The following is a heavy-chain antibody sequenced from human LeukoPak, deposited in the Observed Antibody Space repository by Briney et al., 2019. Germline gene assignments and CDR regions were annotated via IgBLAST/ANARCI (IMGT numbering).Heavy chain of an antibody. CDR2: ISSSNSYI. CDR3: AREISSLGATEGFDY. D-gene: IGHD1-26*01. V-gene: IGHV3-11*06. Sequence: GGSLRLSCAAPGFTFSDYYMSWIRQAPGKGLEWVSYISSSNSYINYADSVKGRFTISRDNAKNSLYLQMNSLRAEDTAVYYCAREISSLGATEGFDYWGQGTLVTVSS. CDR1: GFTFSDYY. J-gene: IGHJ4*02.